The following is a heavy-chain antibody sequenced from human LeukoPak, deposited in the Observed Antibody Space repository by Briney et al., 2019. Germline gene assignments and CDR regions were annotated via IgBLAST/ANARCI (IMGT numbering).Heavy chain of an antibody. J-gene: IGHJ4*02. D-gene: IGHD3-3*01. CDR1: GFTFSSYA. CDR3: AKDPTIFGVVISS. Sequence: GGSLRLSCAASGFTFSSYAMSWVRQAPGKGLEWVSAISGSGGSTYYADSVEGRFTISRDNSKNTLYLQMNSLRAEDTAVYYCAKDPTIFGVVISSWGQGTLVTVSS. V-gene: IGHV3-23*01. CDR2: ISGSGGST.